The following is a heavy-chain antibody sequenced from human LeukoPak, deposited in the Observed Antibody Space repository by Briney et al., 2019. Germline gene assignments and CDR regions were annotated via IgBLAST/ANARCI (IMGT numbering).Heavy chain of an antibody. CDR1: GFTFSSYA. D-gene: IGHD4-17*01. V-gene: IGHV3-30-3*01. CDR3: AREGDYGDPIPYYFDY. J-gene: IGHJ4*02. CDR2: ISYDGSNK. Sequence: GGSLRLSCAASGFTFSSYAMHWVRQAPGKGLEWVAVISYDGSNKYYADSVKGRFTISRDNSKNTLYLQMNSLRAEDTAVYYCAREGDYGDPIPYYFDYWGQGTLVTVSS.